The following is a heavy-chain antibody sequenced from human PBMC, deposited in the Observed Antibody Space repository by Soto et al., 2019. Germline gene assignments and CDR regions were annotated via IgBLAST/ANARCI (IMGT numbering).Heavy chain of an antibody. D-gene: IGHD6-13*01. Sequence: GGSLRLSCAASGFTVTSNSMTWVRQAPGKGLQWVSVIYSGGSTYYADSVKGRFTISRDNSKNTLYLHLNILRAEDTAMYFCARGPSADASHFDYWGQGTLVTVSS. CDR3: ARGPSADASHFDY. CDR1: GFTVTSNS. CDR2: IYSGGST. V-gene: IGHV3-66*01. J-gene: IGHJ4*02.